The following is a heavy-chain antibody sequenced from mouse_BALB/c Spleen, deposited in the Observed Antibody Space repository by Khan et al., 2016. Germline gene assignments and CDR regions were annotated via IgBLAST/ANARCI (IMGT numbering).Heavy chain of an antibody. CDR3: ARGNSYQEYDY. J-gene: IGHJ2*01. CDR1: GYTFTYYW. CDR2: ISPGDGDT. D-gene: IGHD2-10*01. Sequence: QVQLQQSGAELARPGASVKLSCKASGYTFTYYWMQWIKQRPGQGLEWIGAISPGDGDTRYTQNFKGKATLTADTSSSTAYMQLNSLASEDSAVYYCARGNSYQEYDYWGQGTTLTVSS. V-gene: IGHV1-87*01.